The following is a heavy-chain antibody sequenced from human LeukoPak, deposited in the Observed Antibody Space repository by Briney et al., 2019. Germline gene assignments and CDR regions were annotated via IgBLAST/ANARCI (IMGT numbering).Heavy chain of an antibody. V-gene: IGHV4-4*07. CDR3: ARGLATGYMDV. CDR1: GGSMNSNY. Sequence: SETLSLTCTVSGGSMNSNYWSWIRQPAGKGLEWLGRIYTSGSTNYNPSLKSRVTISVDTSKNQFSLKLSSVTAADTAVYYCARGLATGYMDVWGKGTTVTISS. CDR2: IYTSGST. J-gene: IGHJ6*03. D-gene: IGHD5-24*01.